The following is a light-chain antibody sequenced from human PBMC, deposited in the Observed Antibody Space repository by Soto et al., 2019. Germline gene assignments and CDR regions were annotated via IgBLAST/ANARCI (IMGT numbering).Light chain of an antibody. Sequence: QTVVTQPPSASGTPGQRVTISCSGSSSNIGSNTVNWYQQLPGTAPKLLIYSNNQRPSGVPDRFSGSKSGTSASLAISGLQSEDEADYYCAAWDDSRVVFGGGTKVTVL. J-gene: IGLJ2*01. CDR3: AAWDDSRVV. CDR2: SNN. CDR1: SSNIGSNT. V-gene: IGLV1-44*01.